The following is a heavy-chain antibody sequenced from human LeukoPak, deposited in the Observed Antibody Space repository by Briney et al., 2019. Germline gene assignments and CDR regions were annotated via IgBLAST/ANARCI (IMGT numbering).Heavy chain of an antibody. D-gene: IGHD3-22*01. CDR3: ARAPSEIGGYYPEYFRH. CDR2: IKSDGKT. V-gene: IGHV3-74*01. CDR1: GFTFSSYW. J-gene: IGHJ1*01. Sequence: GGSLRLSCAAPGFTFSSYWMHWVRQAPGKGLVWVSRIKSDGKTNYADSVKGRFTISRDNAKNTVSLQMNSLRAEDTGVYYCARAPSEIGGYYPEYFRHWGQGTLVTVSS.